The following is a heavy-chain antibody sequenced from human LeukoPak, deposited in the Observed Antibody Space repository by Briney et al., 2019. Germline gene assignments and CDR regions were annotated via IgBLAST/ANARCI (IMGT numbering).Heavy chain of an antibody. Sequence: SETLSLTCTVSGDSISSSDSYWGWIRQPPGKGLEWIASMYFSGRTYYNPSLKSRVTISVDTSKNQFSLKLSSVTAADTAVYYCARQKGNAVYWGQGTLVTVSS. V-gene: IGHV4-39*01. J-gene: IGHJ4*02. CDR3: ARQKGNAVY. CDR1: GDSISSSDSY. CDR2: MYFSGRT.